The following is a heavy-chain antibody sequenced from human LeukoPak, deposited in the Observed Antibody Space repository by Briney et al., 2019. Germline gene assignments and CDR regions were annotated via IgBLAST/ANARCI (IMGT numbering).Heavy chain of an antibody. J-gene: IGHJ4*02. CDR2: IYYSGST. CDR1: GGSISSGDYY. Sequence: PSETLSLTCTVSGGSISSGDYYWSWIRQPPGKGLEWIGYIYYSGSTYYNPSLKSRVTISVDTSKNQFSLKLSSVTAADTAVYYCARHLYSSAARPPFQYWGQGTLVTVSS. V-gene: IGHV4-30-4*01. D-gene: IGHD3-22*01. CDR3: ARHLYSSAARPPFQY.